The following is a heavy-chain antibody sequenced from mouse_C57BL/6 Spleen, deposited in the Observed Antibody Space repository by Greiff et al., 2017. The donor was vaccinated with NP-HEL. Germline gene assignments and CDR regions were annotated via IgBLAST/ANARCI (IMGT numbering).Heavy chain of an antibody. CDR3: GRGGYYGYGGDWYFDV. D-gene: IGHD2-2*01. CDR1: GFNIKDYY. J-gene: IGHJ1*03. Sequence: VQLKESGAELVKPGASVKLSCTASGFNIKDYYMHWVKQRTEQGLEWIGRIDPEDGETKYAPKFQGKATITADTSSNTAYLQLSSLTSEDTSVYYCGRGGYYGYGGDWYFDVWGTGTTVTVSS. CDR2: IDPEDGET. V-gene: IGHV14-2*01.